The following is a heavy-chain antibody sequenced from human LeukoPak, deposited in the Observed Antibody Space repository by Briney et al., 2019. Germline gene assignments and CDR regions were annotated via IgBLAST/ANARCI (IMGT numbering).Heavy chain of an antibody. CDR2: IYSDGST. CDR3: ARELREHGVFDI. D-gene: IGHD1-26*01. V-gene: IGHV3-53*01. Sequence: GGSLRLSCAASGFTVSRNHMTWVRQAPGKGLEWVSEIYSDGSTYYAASVKGRFSISRDSSKNTVYLQMNSLRAEDTAVYYCARELREHGVFDIWGQGTMVTVSS. J-gene: IGHJ3*02. CDR1: GFTVSRNH.